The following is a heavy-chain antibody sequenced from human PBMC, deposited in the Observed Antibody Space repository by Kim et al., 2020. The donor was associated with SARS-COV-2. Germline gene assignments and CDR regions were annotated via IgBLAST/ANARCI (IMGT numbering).Heavy chain of an antibody. D-gene: IGHD3-10*01. CDR1: GGSISSYY. Sequence: SETLSLTCTVSGGSISSYYWSWIRQPPGKGLEWIGYIYYSGSTNYNPSLKSRVAISVDTSKNQFSLKLSSVTAADTAVYYCAREGAWGSGSYGCYDPWGQGTLVTVSS. CDR2: IYYSGST. J-gene: IGHJ5*02. CDR3: AREGAWGSGSYGCYDP. V-gene: IGHV4-59*13.